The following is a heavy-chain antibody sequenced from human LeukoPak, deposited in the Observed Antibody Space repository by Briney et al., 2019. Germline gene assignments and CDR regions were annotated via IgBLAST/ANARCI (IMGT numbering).Heavy chain of an antibody. CDR3: ARDEGSSYPFDY. J-gene: IGHJ4*02. V-gene: IGHV4-59*01. CDR2: IYYSGST. CDR1: GGSISSYY. Sequence: SETLSLTCTVSGGSISSYYWSWIRQPPGKGLEWIGYIYYSGSTNYNPSLKSRVTISVDTSKNQFSLKLSSVTAADTAVYFCARDEGSSYPFDYWGQGTLVTVSS. D-gene: IGHD2-2*01.